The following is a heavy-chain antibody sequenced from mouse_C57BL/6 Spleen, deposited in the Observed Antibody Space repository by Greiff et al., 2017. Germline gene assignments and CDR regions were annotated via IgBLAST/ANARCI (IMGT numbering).Heavy chain of an antibody. CDR1: GFTFSSYA. Sequence: EVQGVESGGGLVKPGGSLKLSCAASGFTFSSYAMSWVRQTPEKRLEWVATISDGGSYTYYPDNVKGRFTISRDNAKNNLYLQMSHLKSEDTAMYYCARDGLGAWFAYWGQGTLVTVSA. J-gene: IGHJ3*01. D-gene: IGHD3-1*01. CDR3: ARDGLGAWFAY. V-gene: IGHV5-4*01. CDR2: ISDGGSYT.